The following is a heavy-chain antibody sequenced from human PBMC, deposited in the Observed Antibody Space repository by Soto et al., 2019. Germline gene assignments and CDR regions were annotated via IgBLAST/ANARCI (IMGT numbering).Heavy chain of an antibody. CDR1: GYTLTELS. D-gene: IGHD3-10*01. CDR2: FDPEGGET. CDR3: ATESTIPHYYYYYGMDV. V-gene: IGHV1-24*01. J-gene: IGHJ6*02. Sequence: ASVKVSCKVSGYTLTELSMHWVRQAPGKGLEWMGGFDPEGGETIYAQKFQGRVTMTEDTSTDTAYMELSSLRSEDTAVYYCATESTIPHYYYYYGMDVWGQGTTVTVSS.